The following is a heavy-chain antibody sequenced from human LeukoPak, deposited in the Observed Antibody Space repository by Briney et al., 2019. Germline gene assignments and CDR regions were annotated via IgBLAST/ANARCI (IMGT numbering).Heavy chain of an antibody. D-gene: IGHD2-2*01. Sequence: ASVKVSCKASGYTFTSYGISWVRQAPGQGLEWMGWISAYNGNTNYAQKLQGRVTMTTDTSTSTAYMELRSLRSDDTAVYYCATAGPYCSSTSCYDLGAFDIWGQGTMVTVSS. CDR1: GYTFTSYG. V-gene: IGHV1-18*01. CDR2: ISAYNGNT. J-gene: IGHJ3*02. CDR3: ATAGPYCSSTSCYDLGAFDI.